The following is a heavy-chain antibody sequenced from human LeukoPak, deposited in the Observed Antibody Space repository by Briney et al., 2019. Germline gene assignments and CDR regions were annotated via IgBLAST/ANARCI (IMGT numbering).Heavy chain of an antibody. Sequence: MPGESLKISGKGSGYSFTSYWIGWVRQMPGKGVEWMGIIYPGDSDTRYSPSFQGQVTISADKTISTAYRQWSTLKASDTAMYYCARLTRDYPFFDYWGQGTLVTVSS. D-gene: IGHD4-17*01. V-gene: IGHV5-51*01. CDR2: IYPGDSDT. J-gene: IGHJ4*02. CDR1: GYSFTSYW. CDR3: ARLTRDYPFFDY.